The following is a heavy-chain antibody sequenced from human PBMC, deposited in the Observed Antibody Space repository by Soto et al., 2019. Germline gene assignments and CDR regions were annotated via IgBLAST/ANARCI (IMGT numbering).Heavy chain of an antibody. CDR2: IKQDGSEK. CDR3: AEWLSGY. J-gene: IGHJ4*02. V-gene: IGHV3-7*03. Sequence: ESGGGLVQPGGSLRLSCAASGFTFSNYWMSWVRQAPGKGLEWVANIKQDGSEKYYVDSVKGRFTISRDNTKNSLYLQMNSLRAEDTAVYYCAEWLSGYWGQGTLVTVSS. CDR1: GFTFSNYW. D-gene: IGHD3-3*01.